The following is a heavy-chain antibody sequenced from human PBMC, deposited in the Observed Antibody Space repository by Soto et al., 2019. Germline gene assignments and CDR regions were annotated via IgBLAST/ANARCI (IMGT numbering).Heavy chain of an antibody. CDR2: INPNSGGT. CDR1: GYTIDGYY. V-gene: IGHV1-2*04. CDR3: ARTLPLEPTRGYSMDV. D-gene: IGHD1-1*01. Sequence: GASVEVCCKDSGYTIDGYYMRWVRQDPRQGLEWMGWINPNSGGTNYAQKFQGWVTMTRDTSISTAYMELSRLRSDDTAVYYCARTLPLEPTRGYSMDVWGKGTTVTVSS. J-gene: IGHJ6*03.